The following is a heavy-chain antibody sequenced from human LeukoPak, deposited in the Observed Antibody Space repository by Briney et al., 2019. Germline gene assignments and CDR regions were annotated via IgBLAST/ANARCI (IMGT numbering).Heavy chain of an antibody. CDR3: ARISSSNWYNERGAFDV. J-gene: IGHJ3*01. D-gene: IGHD6-13*01. CDR2: VYYTGST. Sequence: SETLSLTCTVSGGSISTYYWSWVRQPPGKGLEWIGFVYYTGSTNYSPSLKSRVTISVDTSKNQFSLKLRSVTAADTAVYYCARISSSNWYNERGAFDVWGQGTMVTVSS. V-gene: IGHV4-59*01. CDR1: GGSISTYY.